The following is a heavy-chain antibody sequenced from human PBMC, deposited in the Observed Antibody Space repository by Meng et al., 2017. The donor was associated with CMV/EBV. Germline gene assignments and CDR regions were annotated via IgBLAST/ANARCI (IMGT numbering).Heavy chain of an antibody. D-gene: IGHD4-11*01. CDR2: ISYDGSNK. CDR1: GFTLSSYA. V-gene: IGHV3-30-3*01. J-gene: IGHJ4*02. Sequence: GGSLRLSCAASGFTLSSYAMHWVRQAPGKGLEWVAVISYDGSNKYYEDSVKGRFTISRDNSKNTLYLQMNSLRAEDTAVYYCAIHSNYFDYWGQGTLVTVSS. CDR3: AIHSNYFDY.